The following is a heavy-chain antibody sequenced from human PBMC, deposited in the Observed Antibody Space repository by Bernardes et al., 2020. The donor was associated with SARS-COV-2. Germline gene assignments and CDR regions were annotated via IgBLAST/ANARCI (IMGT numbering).Heavy chain of an antibody. J-gene: IGHJ6*02. D-gene: IGHD2-2*01. Sequence: SETLSLTCTVSGGSISRNSPHWGWIRQPKGKGLEWIGNNYYIGSAYYNPSLKSRVTISVDTSENQFSLKLSSVTAADTAVYYCARHCSSTSCSNYYGMDVWGQGTTVTGSS. V-gene: IGHV4-39*01. CDR3: ARHCSSTSCSNYYGMDV. CDR2: NYYIGSA. CDR1: GGSISRNSPH.